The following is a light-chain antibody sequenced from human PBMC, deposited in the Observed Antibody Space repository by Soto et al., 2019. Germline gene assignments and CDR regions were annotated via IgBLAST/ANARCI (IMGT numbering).Light chain of an antibody. CDR2: DAS. V-gene: IGKV3-15*01. J-gene: IGKJ1*01. Sequence: IGLTQSPPTLSASPGEGATISCRASRGISSNLAWYQQKPGQAARLIIYDASTRANGIPARFSGSGSGTEFILTISSLQSEDFAVYYCHQYNNWHPWTFGQGTKVDIK. CDR3: HQYNNWHPWT. CDR1: RGISSN.